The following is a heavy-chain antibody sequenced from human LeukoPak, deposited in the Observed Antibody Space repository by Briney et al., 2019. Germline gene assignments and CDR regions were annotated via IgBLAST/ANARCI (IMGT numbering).Heavy chain of an antibody. CDR2: IYYSGST. D-gene: IGHD1-26*01. Sequence: PSETLSLTCTVSGGSINSFYWSWIRQPPGKGLEWIGYIYYSGSTTYNPSLKSRVTISVDTSKNQFSLKLSSVTAADTAVYYCARQSMEWERLNYFDYWGQGTLVTVSS. CDR1: GGSINSFY. J-gene: IGHJ4*02. CDR3: ARQSMEWERLNYFDY. V-gene: IGHV4-59*08.